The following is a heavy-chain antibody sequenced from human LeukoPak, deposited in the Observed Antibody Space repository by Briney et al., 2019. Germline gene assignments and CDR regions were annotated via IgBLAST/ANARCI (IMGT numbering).Heavy chain of an antibody. J-gene: IGHJ5*02. CDR3: AGGSYKWPVSNWFDP. CDR1: GFTVSSNY. D-gene: IGHD3-16*01. V-gene: IGHV3-53*05. CDR2: IYSGGST. Sequence: GGSLRLSRAASGFTVSSNYMSWVRQAPGKGLEWVSVIYSGGSTYYADSVKGRFTISRDNSKNTLHLQMNSLRAEDTAVYYCAGGSYKWPVSNWFDPWGQGTLVTVSS.